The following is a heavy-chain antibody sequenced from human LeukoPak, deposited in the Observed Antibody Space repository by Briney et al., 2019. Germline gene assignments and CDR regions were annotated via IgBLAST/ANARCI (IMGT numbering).Heavy chain of an antibody. D-gene: IGHD1-14*01. CDR1: GFTVITND. J-gene: IGHJ4*02. CDR3: ARGVEPLAANTLAY. CDR2: LYSDGNT. V-gene: IGHV3-53*01. Sequence: GGSLRLSCAASGFTVITNDMTWVRQAPGMGLEWVSVLYSDGNTKYADSVQGRFTISRDNSKNTRYLEMNSLSPDDTAVYYCARGVEPLAANTLAYWGQGTLVTVSS.